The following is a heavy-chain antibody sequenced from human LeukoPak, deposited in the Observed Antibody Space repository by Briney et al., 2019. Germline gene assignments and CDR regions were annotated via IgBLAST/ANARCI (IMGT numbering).Heavy chain of an antibody. CDR3: ATGDGYNSFDY. Sequence: SETLSLTCTVSGGSISSYYWTWIRQPPGKGLEWIGYIYYSGSTNYNPSLKSRVTISVDTSKNQFSLKLSSVTAADTAVYYCATGDGYNSFDYWGQGTLVTVSS. J-gene: IGHJ4*02. V-gene: IGHV4-59*08. CDR2: IYYSGST. D-gene: IGHD5-24*01. CDR1: GGSISSYY.